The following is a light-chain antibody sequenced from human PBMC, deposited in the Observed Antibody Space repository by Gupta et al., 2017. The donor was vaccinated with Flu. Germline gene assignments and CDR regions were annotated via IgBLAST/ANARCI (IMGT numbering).Light chain of an antibody. V-gene: IGKV1-5*03. CDR1: PSINTW. J-gene: IGKJ2*01. CDR3: QQYHNSPFT. Sequence: DIQMTQTPSILSASVGDRVTITCRASPSINTWLAWYQQKSGKAPTVLIYKASTGKSGVPSRFSGSGSGTEFTLTISGRQPDDFATYYCQQYHNSPFTFGQGTKVDIK. CDR2: KAS.